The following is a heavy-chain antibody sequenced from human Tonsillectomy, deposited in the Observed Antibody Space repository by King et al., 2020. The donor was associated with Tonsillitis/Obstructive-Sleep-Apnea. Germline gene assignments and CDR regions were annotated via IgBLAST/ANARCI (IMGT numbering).Heavy chain of an antibody. CDR3: TRASSTASLDS. CDR2: IDGTGNHI. D-gene: IGHD2-15*01. CDR1: VFAFHYYT. J-gene: IGHJ4*02. V-gene: IGHV3-21*01. Sequence: VQLVESGGGLVKPGGSLRLSCAASVFAFHYYTLEWVRQAPGKGLEWVSSIDGTGNHIYYADSVKGRFTVSRDNTKNALYLQMTSLRAEDTALSYCTRASSTASLDSWGQGTLVTVSS.